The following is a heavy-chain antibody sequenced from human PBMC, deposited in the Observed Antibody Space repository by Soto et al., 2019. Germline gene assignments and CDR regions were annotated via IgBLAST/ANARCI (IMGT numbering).Heavy chain of an antibody. CDR1: GFTFSDHF. V-gene: IGHV3-72*01. Sequence: EVQLVESGGGLVQPGGSLRLSCAASGFTFSDHFMDWVRQAPGKGLEWVGRAKTGPFGYATQYAASVNGRFTVSRDDSENSFYLLMNSLKVDDTAVYYCASPKSAGDALRDRYFEFWGRGTLVTVSS. D-gene: IGHD6-13*01. J-gene: IGHJ2*01. CDR2: AKTGPFGYAT. CDR3: ASPKSAGDALRDRYFEF.